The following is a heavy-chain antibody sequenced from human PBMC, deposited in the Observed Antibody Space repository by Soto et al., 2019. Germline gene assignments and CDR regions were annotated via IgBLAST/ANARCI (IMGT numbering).Heavy chain of an antibody. D-gene: IGHD3-10*01. V-gene: IGHV1-69*13. CDR3: ARVETYYYGSGSYYGAFDI. Sequence: SVKVSCKASGGTFSSYAISWVRQAPGQGLEWMGGIIPIFGTANYAQKFQGRVPITADESASTAYMELSSLRSEDTAVYYCARVETYYYGSGSYYGAFDIWGQGTMVTVSS. CDR1: GGTFSSYA. CDR2: IIPIFGTA. J-gene: IGHJ3*02.